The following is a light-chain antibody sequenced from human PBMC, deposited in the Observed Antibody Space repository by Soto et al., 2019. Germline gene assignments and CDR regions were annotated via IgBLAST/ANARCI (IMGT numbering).Light chain of an antibody. J-gene: IGKJ2*01. CDR3: QQRSNWSPPFT. CDR2: DAF. CDR1: QSVSSS. V-gene: IGKV3-11*01. Sequence: EIVLTQSPATLSLSPGERATLSCRASQSVSSSLAWYQQKPSQAPRLLIYDAFQRATGIPARFSGSGSGTDFTLTISSLEPEDFAVYYCQQRSNWSPPFTFGPGTKVEMK.